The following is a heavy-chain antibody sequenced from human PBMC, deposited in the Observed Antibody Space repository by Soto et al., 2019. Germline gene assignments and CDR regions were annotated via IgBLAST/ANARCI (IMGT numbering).Heavy chain of an antibody. CDR2: IYYSGST. D-gene: IGHD3-22*01. J-gene: IGHJ4*02. Sequence: SETLSLTCTDSGGSISSGDYYWSWIRQPPGKGLEWIGYIYYSGSTYYNPSLKSRVTISVDTSKNQFSLKLSSVTAADTAVYYCASDPYYYDSSGYFRFGYWGQGTLVTVSS. CDR1: GGSISSGDYY. CDR3: ASDPYYYDSSGYFRFGY. V-gene: IGHV4-30-4*01.